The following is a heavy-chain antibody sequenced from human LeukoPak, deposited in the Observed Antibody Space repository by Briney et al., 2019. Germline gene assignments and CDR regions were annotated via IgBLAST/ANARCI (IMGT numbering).Heavy chain of an antibody. CDR2: INGDGSIE. Sequence: GGSLRLSCAAPGFTFSSYWMTWVRRAPGKGLEWVSNINGDGSIENYVHSVRGRFSIFRDNAKDALYLQMNSLRVDDTAIYYCARDPIVGDTGGGDYWGQGTLVTVSS. V-gene: IGHV3-7*01. CDR3: ARDPIVGDTGGGDY. CDR1: GFTFSSYW. J-gene: IGHJ4*02. D-gene: IGHD1-26*01.